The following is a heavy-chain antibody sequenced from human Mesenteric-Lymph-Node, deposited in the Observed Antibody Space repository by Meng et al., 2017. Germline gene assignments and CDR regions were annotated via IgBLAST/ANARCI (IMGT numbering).Heavy chain of an antibody. CDR1: GYTLSSDG. J-gene: IGHJ4*02. V-gene: IGHV1-18*01. CDR3: ANRGNPYLDC. CDR2: INRYNGNT. Sequence: QGQLVQSGAGVKQPGASVKVSCTASGYTLSSDGFSWVRQAPGQGLEWMGWINRYNGNTDYAQKFQGRVTMTTDTSTSTAYMELRSLKSDDTAVYYCANRGNPYLDCWGQGTLVTVSS.